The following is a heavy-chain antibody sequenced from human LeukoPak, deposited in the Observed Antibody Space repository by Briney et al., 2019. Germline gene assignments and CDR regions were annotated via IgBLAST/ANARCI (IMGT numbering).Heavy chain of an antibody. Sequence: GASVKVSCKASGGTFSSYAISWVRQAPGQGLEWMGGIIPIFGTANYAQKFQGRVTITADESTSTAYMELSSLRSEDTAVYYCARDVVVPAARWFDPWGQGTLVTVSS. CDR2: IIPIFGTA. V-gene: IGHV1-69*13. CDR3: ARDVVVPAARWFDP. D-gene: IGHD2-2*01. J-gene: IGHJ5*02. CDR1: GGTFSSYA.